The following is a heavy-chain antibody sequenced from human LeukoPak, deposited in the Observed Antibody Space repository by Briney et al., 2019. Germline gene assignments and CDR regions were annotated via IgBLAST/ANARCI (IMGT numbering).Heavy chain of an antibody. CDR3: AKEATMVRGVINYFDY. Sequence: GGSLRLSCAASGFTFSSYAVSWVRQAPGKGLEWVSAISGSGGSTYYADSVKGRFTISRDNSKNTLYLQMNSLRAEDTAVYYCAKEATMVRGVINYFDYWGQGTLVTVSS. CDR2: ISGSGGST. D-gene: IGHD3-10*01. CDR1: GFTFSSYA. J-gene: IGHJ4*02. V-gene: IGHV3-23*01.